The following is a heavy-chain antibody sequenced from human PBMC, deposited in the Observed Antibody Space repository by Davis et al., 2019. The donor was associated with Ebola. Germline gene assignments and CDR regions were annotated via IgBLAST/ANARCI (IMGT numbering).Heavy chain of an antibody. CDR3: ARQFSSTGNY. V-gene: IGHV5-51*01. CDR1: GYSFTSYW. D-gene: IGHD6-19*01. J-gene: IGHJ4*02. Sequence: GGSLRLSCKGSGYSFTSYWISWVRQMPGKGPEWMGIIYPSDSTTRYSPSSQGQVTISVDKSVTTAYLQWSSLKAADTAVYFCARQFSSTGNYWGQGTLVSVSS. CDR2: IYPSDSTT.